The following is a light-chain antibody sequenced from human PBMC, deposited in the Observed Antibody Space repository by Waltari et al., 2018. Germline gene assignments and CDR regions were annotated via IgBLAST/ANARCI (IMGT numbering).Light chain of an antibody. Sequence: DIQMTQSPSSLSASVGDSVTITCRARGNIDNYLSWYQQTSGKAPKLLIYAASTLQTGVPSRFRGSGSGTEFTLTISSLQPDDFATYYCQQSYSTPTFGGGTQVQVK. CDR3: QQSYSTPT. CDR2: AAS. CDR1: GNIDNY. V-gene: IGKV1-39*01. J-gene: IGKJ4*01.